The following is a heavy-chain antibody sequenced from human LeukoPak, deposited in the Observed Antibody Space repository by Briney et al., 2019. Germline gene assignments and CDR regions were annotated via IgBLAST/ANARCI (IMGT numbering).Heavy chain of an antibody. CDR2: IKQDGNER. D-gene: IGHD3-16*01. CDR3: VRDADRGGDCDF. CDR1: GFRMSPYW. J-gene: IGHJ4*02. V-gene: IGHV3-7*01. Sequence: TGGSLRLSCTSSGFRMSPYWMAWVRQAPGKGLEWLANIKQDGNERYYVDSVKGRFTISRDNAKNSLYLQLNSLRTEDTAVYYCVRDADRGGDCDFGAQGPRVSVSS.